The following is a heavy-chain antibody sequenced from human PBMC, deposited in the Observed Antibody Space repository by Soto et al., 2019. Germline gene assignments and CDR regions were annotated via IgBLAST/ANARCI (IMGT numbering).Heavy chain of an antibody. CDR2: ISGSGGST. CDR1: GFTFSSYA. CDR3: AKALTVLRFLEWLSSNDAFDI. J-gene: IGHJ3*02. V-gene: IGHV3-23*01. D-gene: IGHD3-3*01. Sequence: EVQLLESGGGLVQPGGSLRLSCAASGFTFSSYAMSWVRQAPGKGLEWVSAISGSGGSTYYADSVKGRFPISRDTSKNTLYLQMNSFMAEDKAVYYCAKALTVLRFLEWLSSNDAFDIWDQGKMFTVSS.